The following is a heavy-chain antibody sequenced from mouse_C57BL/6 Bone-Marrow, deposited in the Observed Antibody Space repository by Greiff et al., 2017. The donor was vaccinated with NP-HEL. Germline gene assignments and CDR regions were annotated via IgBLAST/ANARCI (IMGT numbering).Heavy chain of an antibody. Sequence: EVKLLESGPGLVKPSQSLSLPCSVTGYSITSGYYWNWIRQFPGNKLEWMGYISYDGSNNYNPSLKNRISITRDTSKNQFFLKLNSVTTEDTATYYCARDEGWLLLFDYWGQGTTLTVSS. V-gene: IGHV3-6*01. J-gene: IGHJ2*01. CDR3: ARDEGWLLLFDY. D-gene: IGHD2-3*01. CDR1: GYSITSGYY. CDR2: ISYDGSN.